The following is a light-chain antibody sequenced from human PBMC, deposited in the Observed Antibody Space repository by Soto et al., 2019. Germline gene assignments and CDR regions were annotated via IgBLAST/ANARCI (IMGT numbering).Light chain of an antibody. Sequence: EIVMTQSPATLSVSPGERATLSCRASQSVSSNLAWYQQKPGQAPRLLIYGASTRATGIPARFSGSGSGTELTLTISSLQSEDSAVYYCQQYNNWPSLFTFGPGTKVDIK. CDR3: QQYNNWPSLFT. CDR1: QSVSSN. CDR2: GAS. V-gene: IGKV3-15*01. J-gene: IGKJ3*01.